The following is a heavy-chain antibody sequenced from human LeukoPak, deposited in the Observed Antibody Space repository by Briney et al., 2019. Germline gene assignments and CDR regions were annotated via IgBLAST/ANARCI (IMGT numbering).Heavy chain of an antibody. J-gene: IGHJ5*02. CDR2: VSGTGGRT. Sequence: GGSLGLPCAASGFTFSTYAMSWVRQAPGKGLEWVSVVSGTGGRTYYADSVKGRFTISRDNSKNTLYLQMNSLRAEDTALYYCVKASSSSPQYNWFDAWGQGTLVTVSS. V-gene: IGHV3-23*01. CDR3: VKASSSSPQYNWFDA. D-gene: IGHD6-6*01. CDR1: GFTFSTYA.